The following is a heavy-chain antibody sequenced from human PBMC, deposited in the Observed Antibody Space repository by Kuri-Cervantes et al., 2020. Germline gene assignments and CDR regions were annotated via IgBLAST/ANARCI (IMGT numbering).Heavy chain of an antibody. CDR2: IIPIFGTA. J-gene: IGHJ4*02. D-gene: IGHD2-2*01. Sequence: SVKVSCKASGGTFSSYAISWVRQAPGQGLEWMGGIIPIFGTANYAQKFQGRVTITADESTSTAYMELSSLRSEDTAVYYCASIARAETCSSTSCPFDCWGQGTLVTVSS. CDR1: GGTFSSYA. V-gene: IGHV1-69*13. CDR3: ASIARAETCSSTSCPFDC.